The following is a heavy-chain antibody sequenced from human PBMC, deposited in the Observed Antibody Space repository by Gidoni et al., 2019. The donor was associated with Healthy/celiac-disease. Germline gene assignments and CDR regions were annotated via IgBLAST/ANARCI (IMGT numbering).Heavy chain of an antibody. CDR3: ARDLAPASAMVPYYYYYGMDV. CDR1: GFTFRSYW. V-gene: IGHV3-7*01. Sequence: EVQLVESGGGLVQPGGSLRLSCAASGFTFRSYWMSWVRQAPGKGLEWVANIKQDGSEKYYVDSVKGRFTISRDNAKNSLYLQMNSLRAEDTAVYYCARDLAPASAMVPYYYYYGMDVWGQGTTVTVSS. CDR2: IKQDGSEK. D-gene: IGHD5-18*01. J-gene: IGHJ6*02.